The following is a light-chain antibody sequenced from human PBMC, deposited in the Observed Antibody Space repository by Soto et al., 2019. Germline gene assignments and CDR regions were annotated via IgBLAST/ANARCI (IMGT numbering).Light chain of an antibody. CDR2: RAS. V-gene: IGKV3-20*01. CDR1: QTISSSF. J-gene: IGKJ3*01. CDR3: HQFGSSPLDT. Sequence: EIVLTQSPGTLSLSPGERATLSCRASQTISSSFLAWYQQKPGQAPRLLIYRASRRAPGSPDRFSGSGSWTYFTLTISRLEPEDFAVYYCHQFGSSPLDTFGPGTKVEIK.